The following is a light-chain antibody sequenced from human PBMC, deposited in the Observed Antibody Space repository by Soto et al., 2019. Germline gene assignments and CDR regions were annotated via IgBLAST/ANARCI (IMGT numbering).Light chain of an antibody. CDR3: QSFVSSRRVSL. V-gene: IGLV1-40*01. J-gene: IGLJ2*01. CDR1: SSNIGAGYD. CDR2: GNS. Sequence: QSVLTQPPSVSGAPGQRVTISCTGSSSNIGAGYDVHWYQQLPGTAPKLLIYGNSNRPSGVPDRFPGYKSRTSASLAITGLLAEDEADYSCQSFVSSRRVSLCGGGTQLTVL.